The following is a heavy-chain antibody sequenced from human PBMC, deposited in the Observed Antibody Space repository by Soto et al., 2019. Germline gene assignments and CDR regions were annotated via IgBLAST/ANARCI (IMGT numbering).Heavy chain of an antibody. CDR2: ISSSSSYI. J-gene: IGHJ6*02. CDR3: ATAGYCSSTSCYRGYYGMDV. CDR1: GFTFSSYS. D-gene: IGHD2-2*02. V-gene: IGHV3-21*01. Sequence: GGSLRLSCAASGFTFSSYSMNWVRQAPGKGLEWVSSISSSSSYIYYADSVKGRFTISRDNAKNSLYLQMNSLSAEDTAVYYCATAGYCSSTSCYRGYYGMDVWGQGTTVTVSS.